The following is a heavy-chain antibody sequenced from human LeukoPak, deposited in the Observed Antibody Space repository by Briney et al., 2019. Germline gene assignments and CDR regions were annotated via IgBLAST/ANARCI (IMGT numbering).Heavy chain of an antibody. CDR3: CVRGNYYDSSGYYRGSDY. CDR1: GFTFSGYS. J-gene: IGHJ4*02. D-gene: IGHD3-22*01. CDR2: IYHSGST. V-gene: IGHV4-34*03. Sequence: GSLRLSCAASGFTFSGYSMNWVRQPPGKGLEWIGEIYHSGSTNYNPSLKSRVTISVDKSKNQFSLKLSSVTAADTAVYYCCVRGNYYDSSGYYRGSDYWGQGTLVTVSS.